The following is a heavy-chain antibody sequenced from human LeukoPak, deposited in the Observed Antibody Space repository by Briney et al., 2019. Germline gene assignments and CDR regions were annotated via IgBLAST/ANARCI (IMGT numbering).Heavy chain of an antibody. D-gene: IGHD3-22*01. V-gene: IGHV4-4*02. J-gene: IGHJ5*02. CDR2: IYHSGST. CDR3: ARAPYGDSSDWFEP. CDR1: GGSISSSNW. Sequence: SETLSLTCAVSGGSISSSNWWSWVRRPPGKGLEWIGEIYHSGSTNYNPSLKSRVTISVDKSKNQFSLKLSSVTAADTAVYYCARAPYGDSSDWFEPRGQGTLVTVSS.